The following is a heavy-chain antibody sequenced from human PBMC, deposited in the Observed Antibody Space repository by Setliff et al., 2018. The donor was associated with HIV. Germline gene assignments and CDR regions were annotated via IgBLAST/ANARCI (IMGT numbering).Heavy chain of an antibody. CDR3: ARHVGYSSSSLDY. Sequence: KTSETLSLTCTVSGGSISSYYWSWIRQPPGKGLEWIGYIYYSGTTNYNPSLKSRVTISVDTSKNQFSLKLSSVTAADTAEYYCARHVGYSSSSLDYWGQGTLVTVSS. V-gene: IGHV4-59*08. D-gene: IGHD6-6*01. CDR1: GGSISSYY. CDR2: IYYSGTT. J-gene: IGHJ4*02.